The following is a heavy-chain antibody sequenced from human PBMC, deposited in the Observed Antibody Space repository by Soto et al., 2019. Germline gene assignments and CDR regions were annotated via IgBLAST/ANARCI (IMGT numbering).Heavy chain of an antibody. CDR1: GLIFSDVW. CDR2: IKTKPDDGTI. D-gene: IGHD1-1*01. J-gene: IGHJ1*01. V-gene: IGHV3-15*01. CDR3: TTSNLGVDF. Sequence: GGSLRLSCAASGLIFSDVWMTWVRQAPGKGLEWVGRIKTKPDDGTIDYAAPVRGRFTISRDDSKNTLYLQMTSLTPDDTGVYYCTTSNLGVDFWGPGPLVTVSS.